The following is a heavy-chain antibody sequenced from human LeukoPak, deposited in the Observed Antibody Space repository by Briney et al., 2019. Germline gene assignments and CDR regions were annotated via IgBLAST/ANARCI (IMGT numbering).Heavy chain of an antibody. V-gene: IGHV3-66*01. D-gene: IGHD6-19*01. CDR2: IYSGGST. J-gene: IGHJ4*02. Sequence: PGGSLRLSCAASGFTISSNYMSWVRQAPGKGLEWVSVIYSGGSTYYADSVKGRFTISRDNSKNTLHLQMNSLRAEDTAVYYCARDNIAVAGTDYWGQGTLVTVSS. CDR1: GFTISSNY. CDR3: ARDNIAVAGTDY.